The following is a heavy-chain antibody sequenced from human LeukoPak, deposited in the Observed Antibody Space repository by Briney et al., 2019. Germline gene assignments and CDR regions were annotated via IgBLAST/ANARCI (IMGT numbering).Heavy chain of an antibody. CDR2: ISTNGGDT. Sequence: GGSLRLSCAASGFTFSSYTMHWVRQAPGKGLEYVSSISTNGGDTYYANSVKGRFTISRDNSQNSLYLQMGSLRAEDMAVYYCARVVYGSSWHASDYWGQGTLVTVSS. D-gene: IGHD6-13*01. V-gene: IGHV3-64*01. CDR3: ARVVYGSSWHASDY. J-gene: IGHJ4*02. CDR1: GFTFSSYT.